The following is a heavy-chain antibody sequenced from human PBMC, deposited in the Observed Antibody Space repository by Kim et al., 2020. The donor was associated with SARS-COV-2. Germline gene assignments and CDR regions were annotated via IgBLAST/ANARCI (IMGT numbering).Heavy chain of an antibody. V-gene: IGHV4-31*03. CDR3: ARGGDSSGYYSFGY. J-gene: IGHJ4*02. Sequence: SETLSLTCTVSGDSISSGHYYWTWIRQHPGKGLEWIGYMSYTGSTYYNPSLKSRVTISVDTSKNQFSLKLSSVTAADTAVYYCARGGDSSGYYSFGYWGQGTLITVSS. CDR2: MSYTGST. D-gene: IGHD3-22*01. CDR1: GDSISSGHYY.